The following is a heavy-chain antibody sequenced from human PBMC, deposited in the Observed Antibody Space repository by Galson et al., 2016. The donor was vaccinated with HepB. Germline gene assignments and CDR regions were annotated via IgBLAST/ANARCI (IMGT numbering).Heavy chain of an antibody. J-gene: IGHJ6*03. CDR1: GFIFSEYA. CDR2: ISGSSAYT. CDR3: AKDLGERLVTVYYYMDV. D-gene: IGHD3-16*01. V-gene: IGHV3-23*01. Sequence: SLRLSCAASGFIFSEYAMSWVRRAPGKGLEWVSAISGSSAYTYYADSVQGRFTISRDNSQNTLYLQMNSLGAEDTAVYYCAKDLGERLVTVYYYMDVWGKGTTVTVSS.